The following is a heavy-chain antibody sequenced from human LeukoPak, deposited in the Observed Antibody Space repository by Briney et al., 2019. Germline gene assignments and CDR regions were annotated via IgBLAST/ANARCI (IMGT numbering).Heavy chain of an antibody. CDR1: GGSFSGYY. Sequence: SETLSLTCAVYGGSFSGYYWSWIRQPPGKGLEWIGEINHSGSTNYNPSLKSRVTISVDTSKNQFSLKLSSVTAADTAVYYCAAPAAGTGRGFQHWGQGTMVTVSS. D-gene: IGHD6-13*01. V-gene: IGHV4-34*01. J-gene: IGHJ1*01. CDR3: AAPAAGTGRGFQH. CDR2: INHSGST.